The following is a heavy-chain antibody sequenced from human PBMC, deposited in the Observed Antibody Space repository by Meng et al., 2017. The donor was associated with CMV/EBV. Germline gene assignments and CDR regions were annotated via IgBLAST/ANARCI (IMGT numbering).Heavy chain of an antibody. V-gene: IGHV4-59*01. D-gene: IGHD3-16*01. CDR1: GGSISSYY. CDR3: ARGGGLTYYYYGMDV. CDR2: IYYSGST. Sequence: GSLRLSCTVAGGSISSYYWSWIRQPPGKGLEWIGYIYYSGSTNYNPSLKSRVTISVDTSKNPFSLKLSSVTAADTAAYYCARGGGLTYYYYGMDVWGQGTTVTVSS. J-gene: IGHJ6*02.